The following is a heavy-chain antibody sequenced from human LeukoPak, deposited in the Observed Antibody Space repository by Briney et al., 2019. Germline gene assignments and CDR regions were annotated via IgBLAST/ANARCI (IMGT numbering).Heavy chain of an antibody. J-gene: IGHJ4*02. CDR2: IYSGGST. CDR1: GFTVSSNY. CDR3: ARVGYYYGSGYFDY. V-gene: IGHV3-53*01. Sequence: GGSLRLSCAASGFTVSSNYMSWVRQAPGKGLEWVSVIYSGGSTYCADSVKGRFTIARDNSKNTLYLQMNSLRAEDTAVYYCARVGYYYGSGYFDYWGQGTLVTVSS. D-gene: IGHD3-10*01.